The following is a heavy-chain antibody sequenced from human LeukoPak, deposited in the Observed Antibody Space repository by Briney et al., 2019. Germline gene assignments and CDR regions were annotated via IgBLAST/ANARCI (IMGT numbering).Heavy chain of an antibody. V-gene: IGHV3-23*01. CDR3: ATPPDTAMVTVRDY. CDR2: ISGSGGST. Sequence: GGSLRLSCAASGFTFSSYAMSWVRQAPGKGLEWVSAISGSGGSTYYAASVKGRFTMSRDNSKNALYLQINSLRAEDTAVYYCATPPDTAMVTVRDYWGQGTLVTVSS. D-gene: IGHD5-18*01. CDR1: GFTFSSYA. J-gene: IGHJ4*02.